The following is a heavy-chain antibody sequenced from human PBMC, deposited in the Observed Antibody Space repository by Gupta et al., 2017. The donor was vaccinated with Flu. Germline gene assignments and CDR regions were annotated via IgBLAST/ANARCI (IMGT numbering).Heavy chain of an antibody. CDR2: IDRGGSP. V-gene: IGHV4-34*01. Sequence: QVHLNQWGAGVLKPSQSLSLTCGFSGASLRVSHWSWIRQPPGEGLEWIGEIDRGGSPNYNPSLKGRVTISADKSKKQFSLRVDSMTAADTGVYFCARGDSGGNVFDTWGQGTLVSVSS. D-gene: IGHD4-23*01. CDR1: GASLRVSH. CDR3: ARGDSGGNVFDT. J-gene: IGHJ4*02.